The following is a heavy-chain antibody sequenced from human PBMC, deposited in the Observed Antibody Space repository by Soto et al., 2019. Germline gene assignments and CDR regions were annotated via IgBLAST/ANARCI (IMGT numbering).Heavy chain of an antibody. Sequence: PSQTLSLTCAISGDSVSSNSAAWNWFRQSPSRGLEWLGRTYYRSKWYNDYAVSVKSRIANNPDTPKNQFSLQLNSVTPEDTAVYYSARDTLTGRNDYRGQGTPVTGSS. CDR3: ARDTLTGRNDY. CDR1: GDSVSSNSAA. CDR2: TYYRSKWYN. V-gene: IGHV6-1*01. J-gene: IGHJ4*02. D-gene: IGHD3-10*01.